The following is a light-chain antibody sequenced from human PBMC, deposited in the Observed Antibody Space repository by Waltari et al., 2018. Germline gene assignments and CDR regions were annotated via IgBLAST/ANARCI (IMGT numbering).Light chain of an antibody. V-gene: IGLV2-23*01. CDR2: EGS. Sequence: QSALTQPASVSGSPGQSITLSCTGTSSDVGSYNLVSWYQQPPGKAPKLMIYEGSKRPSGVSNRFSGSKSGNTASLTISGLQAEDEADYYCCSYAGSYVVFGGGTKLTVL. CDR1: SSDVGSYNL. CDR3: CSYAGSYVV. J-gene: IGLJ2*01.